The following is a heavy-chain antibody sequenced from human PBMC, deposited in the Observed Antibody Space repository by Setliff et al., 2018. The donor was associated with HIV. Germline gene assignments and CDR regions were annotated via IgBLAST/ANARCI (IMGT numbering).Heavy chain of an antibody. Sequence: VASVKVSCKASGYAFTTYDINWVRQATGQGLEWMGWMNPKTGNTVYEQKFQGRVTLTRDTSIDTAYMELSSLRSEDTAVYYCARKVGVTAYYYSSGSIKGALDVWGQGTTVTVSS. CDR3: ARKVGVTAYYYSSGSIKGALDV. D-gene: IGHD3-10*01. V-gene: IGHV1-8*01. CDR2: MNPKTGNT. J-gene: IGHJ6*02. CDR1: GYAFTTYD.